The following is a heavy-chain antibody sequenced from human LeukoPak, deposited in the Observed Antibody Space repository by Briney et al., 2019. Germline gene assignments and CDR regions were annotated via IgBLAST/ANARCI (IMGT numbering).Heavy chain of an antibody. D-gene: IGHD3-10*01. CDR1: GFTFSSYW. V-gene: IGHV3-74*01. CDR3: AREPPEVLWFGGFDY. CDR2: INSDGSST. J-gene: IGHJ4*02. Sequence: PGGSLRLSCAASGFTFSSYWMHWVRQAPGKGLVWVSRINSDGSSTSYADSVKGRFTISRDNAKNTLYLQMNSLRAEDTDVYYCAREPPEVLWFGGFDYWGQGTLVTVSS.